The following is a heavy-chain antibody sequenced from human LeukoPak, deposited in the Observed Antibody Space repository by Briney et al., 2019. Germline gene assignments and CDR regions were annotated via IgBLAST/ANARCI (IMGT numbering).Heavy chain of an antibody. Sequence: SETLSLTCAVYGGSFSGYYWSWIRQPPGKGLEWIGEINHSGSTNYNPSLKSRVTISVDTSKNQFSLKLSSVTAADTAVYYCARWRTSGYSSSWHRYYCYYGMDVWGKGTTVTVSS. V-gene: IGHV4-34*01. CDR3: ARWRTSGYSSSWHRYYCYYGMDV. CDR2: INHSGST. J-gene: IGHJ6*04. CDR1: GGSFSGYY. D-gene: IGHD6-13*01.